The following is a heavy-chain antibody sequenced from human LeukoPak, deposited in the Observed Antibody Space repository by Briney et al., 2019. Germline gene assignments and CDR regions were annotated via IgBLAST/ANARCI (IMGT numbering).Heavy chain of an antibody. J-gene: IGHJ4*02. Sequence: GGSLRLSCAASGFTFSSYWMSWVRQAPGKGLEWVANIKQDGSEKYYVDSVKGRFTISRDNAKNSLYLQMNSLRAEDTAVYYCARDRPTTIAGYFDYWGQGTLVTVSS. CDR3: ARDRPTTIAGYFDY. D-gene: IGHD1-26*01. CDR2: IKQDGSEK. V-gene: IGHV3-7*01. CDR1: GFTFSSYW.